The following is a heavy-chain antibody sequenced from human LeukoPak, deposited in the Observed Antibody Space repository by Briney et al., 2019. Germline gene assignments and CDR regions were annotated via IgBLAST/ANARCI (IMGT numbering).Heavy chain of an antibody. D-gene: IGHD3-22*01. CDR3: ARGKDYDSSGYFPLWY. V-gene: IGHV1-2*06. Sequence: ASVQVSCKASGYTFTGYYMHWVRQAPGQGLEWMGRINPNSGGTNYAQKFQGRVTMTRDTSISTAYMELSRLRSDDTAVYYCARGKDYDSSGYFPLWYWGQGTLVTVSS. CDR1: GYTFTGYY. J-gene: IGHJ4*02. CDR2: INPNSGGT.